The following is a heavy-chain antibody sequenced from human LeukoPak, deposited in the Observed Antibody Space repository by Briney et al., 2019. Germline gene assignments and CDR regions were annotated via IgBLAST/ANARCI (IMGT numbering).Heavy chain of an antibody. D-gene: IGHD3-22*01. Sequence: ASVKVCCKASRYTFTGYYMHWVRQAPGQGLEWMGWISAYNGNTNYAQKLQGRVTMTTDTSMSTAYVELRSLRSDDTAVYYCARAQDGIVVVIPPGDWSDPWGQGTLVTVSS. CDR2: ISAYNGNT. V-gene: IGHV1-18*04. J-gene: IGHJ5*02. CDR1: RYTFTGYY. CDR3: ARAQDGIVVVIPPGDWSDP.